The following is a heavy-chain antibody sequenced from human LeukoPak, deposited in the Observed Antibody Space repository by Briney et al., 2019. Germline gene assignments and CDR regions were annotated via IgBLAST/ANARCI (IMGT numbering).Heavy chain of an antibody. J-gene: IGHJ4*02. D-gene: IGHD2-15*01. CDR3: ARANYHAYCSGGSCYAYFDY. CDR2: ISSSGSTI. Sequence: GGSLRLSCAASGFTFSDYYMSWIRQAPGKGLEWVSYISSSGSTIYYADSVKGRFTISRDNAKNSLYLQMNSLRAEDTAVYYCARANYHAYCSGGSCYAYFDYWGQGTRVTVSS. CDR1: GFTFSDYY. V-gene: IGHV3-11*01.